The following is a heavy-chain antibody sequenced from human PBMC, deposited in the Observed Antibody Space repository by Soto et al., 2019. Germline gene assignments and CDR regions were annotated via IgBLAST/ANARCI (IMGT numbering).Heavy chain of an antibody. CDR2: IYYSGST. V-gene: IGHV4-31*03. D-gene: IGHD6-13*01. Sequence: TLSLTCTVSGCSISSGGYYWIWIRQHPGKGLEWIGYIYYSGSTYYNPSLKSRVTISVDTSKNQFSLKLSSVTAADTAVYYCARDREQQTSGSWFDPWGQGTLVTVSS. J-gene: IGHJ5*02. CDR3: ARDREQQTSGSWFDP. CDR1: GCSISSGGYY.